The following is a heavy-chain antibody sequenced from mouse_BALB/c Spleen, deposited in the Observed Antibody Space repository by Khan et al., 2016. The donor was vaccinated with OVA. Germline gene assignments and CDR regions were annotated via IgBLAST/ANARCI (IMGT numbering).Heavy chain of an antibody. J-gene: IGHJ2*01. D-gene: IGHD1-2*01. CDR2: ISYSGST. CDR3: DRTARIKY. V-gene: IGHV3-2*02. Sequence: EVQLVETGPGLVKPSQSLSLTCTVTGYSITSGYGWNWIRQFPGNKLEWMGYISYSGSTNYNPSLKSRISITRDTSKNQFFLQLNSVTTEDTAKEYCDRTARIKYWGQGTTRTVSS. CDR1: GYSITSGYG.